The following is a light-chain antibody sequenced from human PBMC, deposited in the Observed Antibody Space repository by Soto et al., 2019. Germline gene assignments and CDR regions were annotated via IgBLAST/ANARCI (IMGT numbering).Light chain of an antibody. CDR2: KVS. J-gene: IGLJ1*01. Sequence: QSALTQPASVSGSPGQSITISCTGTSSSVGTYNLVSWYQQHPGKVPKLMISKVSERPSGVSNRFSGSKSGNTASLTISGRQPVDEADYYCCSYAGSGPCVFGTGTKLTVL. CDR3: CSYAGSGPCV. CDR1: SSSVGTYNL. V-gene: IGLV2-23*02.